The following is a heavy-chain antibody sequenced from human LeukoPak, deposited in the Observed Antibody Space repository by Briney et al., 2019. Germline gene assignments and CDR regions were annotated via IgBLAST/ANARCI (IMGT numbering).Heavy chain of an antibody. V-gene: IGHV3-48*04. Sequence: TGGSLRLSCAGSGFTFSNYWVHWVRQAPGKGLEWVSYISSSGRTIYYAYSVQGRFTISRDNAQNSLYLQMNSLRAEDTAVYYCARDVLNRPEAAYNIGPLNYWGQGTLVTVSS. CDR1: GFTFSNYW. CDR3: ARDVLNRPEAAYNIGPLNY. J-gene: IGHJ4*02. D-gene: IGHD2/OR15-2a*01. CDR2: ISSSGRTI.